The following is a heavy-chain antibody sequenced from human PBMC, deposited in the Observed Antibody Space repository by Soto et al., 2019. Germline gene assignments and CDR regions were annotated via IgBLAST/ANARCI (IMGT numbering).Heavy chain of an antibody. J-gene: IGHJ4*02. V-gene: IGHV1-69*01. CDR1: GGTFSSYA. CDR2: SIPIFGTA. Sequence: QVQLVQSGAEAKKPGSSVKVSCKASGGTFSSYAISWVRQAPGQGLEWMGGSIPIFGTANYAQKFQARVTITADESPSTAYMELSSLRSEDTAVYYCARVGNAVGFGEPFFDYWGQGTLVTVSS. CDR3: ARVGNAVGFGEPFFDY. D-gene: IGHD3-10*01.